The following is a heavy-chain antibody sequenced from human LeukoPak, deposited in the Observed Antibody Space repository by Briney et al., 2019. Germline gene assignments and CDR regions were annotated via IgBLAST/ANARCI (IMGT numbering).Heavy chain of an antibody. Sequence: GGSLRLSCSASGFTFKSYAMHWVRQAPGKGLEYVSSINTNGANTYYADSVKGRFTISRDNSRNTLYLQMNSLRAEDTAVYYCAKDGSGWYDYWGQGTLVTVSS. CDR2: INTNGANT. CDR3: AKDGSGWYDY. CDR1: GFTFKSYA. J-gene: IGHJ4*02. V-gene: IGHV3-64*04. D-gene: IGHD6-19*01.